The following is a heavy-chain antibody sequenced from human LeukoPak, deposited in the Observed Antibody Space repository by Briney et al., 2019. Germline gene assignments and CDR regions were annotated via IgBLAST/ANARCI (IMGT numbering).Heavy chain of an antibody. V-gene: IGHV4-61*01. CDR3: ARFDIVVVPAASAGP. CDR1: GGSVSSGSYY. D-gene: IGHD2-2*01. J-gene: IGHJ5*02. CDR2: IYYSGST. Sequence: SETLSLTCTVSGGSVSSGSYYWSWIRQPPGKGLEWIGYIYYSGSTNYNPSLKSRVTISVDTSKNQFSLKLSSVTAADTAVYYCARFDIVVVPAASAGPWGQGTLVTVSS.